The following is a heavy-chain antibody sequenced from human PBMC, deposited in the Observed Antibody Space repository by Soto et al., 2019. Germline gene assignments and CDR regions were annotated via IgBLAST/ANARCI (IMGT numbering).Heavy chain of an antibody. J-gene: IGHJ3*02. Sequence: QVQLQQWGAGLLKPSETLSLTCAVYGGSFSGYYWSWIRQPPGKGLELIGEINHSGSTNYNPSLKSRVPISVDTSKNQFSLKLSSVTAADTAVYYCARGPNYDYIWGSYRDDAFDIWGQGTMVTVSS. D-gene: IGHD3-16*02. CDR3: ARGPNYDYIWGSYRDDAFDI. V-gene: IGHV4-34*01. CDR1: GGSFSGYY. CDR2: INHSGST.